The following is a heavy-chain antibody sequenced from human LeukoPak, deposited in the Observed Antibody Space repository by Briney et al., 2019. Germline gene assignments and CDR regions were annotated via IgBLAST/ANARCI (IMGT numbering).Heavy chain of an antibody. J-gene: IGHJ4*02. CDR3: AGGGYNSLDY. Sequence: SVKVSCKVSGGTLSSYALNWVRQAPGQGLEWMGGIIPFSGTAIHAQKFQGRVTIITDESTSAAYMELSSLRSEDTAVYYCAGGGYNSLDYWGQGTLVTVSS. V-gene: IGHV1-69*05. D-gene: IGHD5-24*01. CDR2: IIPFSGTA. CDR1: GGTLSSYA.